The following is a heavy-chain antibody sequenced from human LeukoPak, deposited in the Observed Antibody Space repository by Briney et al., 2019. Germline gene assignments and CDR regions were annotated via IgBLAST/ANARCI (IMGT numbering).Heavy chain of an antibody. CDR3: ARGGSVKYSTHGGFDY. CDR1: RFTFSSYG. D-gene: IGHD2-2*01. CDR2: ISSSGSTI. Sequence: GGSLRLSCAASRFTFSSYGMHWVRQAPGKGLEWVLYISSSGSTIYYADSVKGRLTISRDNAKNSLFLQMNSLRAEDTAVYYCARGGSVKYSTHGGFDYWGQGTLVTVSS. V-gene: IGHV3-48*04. J-gene: IGHJ4*02.